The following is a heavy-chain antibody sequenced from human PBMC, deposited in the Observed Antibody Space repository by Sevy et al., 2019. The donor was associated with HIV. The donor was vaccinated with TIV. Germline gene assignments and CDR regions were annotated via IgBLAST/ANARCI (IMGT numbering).Heavy chain of an antibody. Sequence: ASVKVSCKASGYTFTSYGISWVRQAPGQGLEWMGWISAYNGNTNYAQKLQGRVTMTTDTSTSTAYMELRSLRSDDTAVYYCARDPGYYDSSGYANWFDPWGQGTLVTVSS. D-gene: IGHD3-22*01. J-gene: IGHJ5*02. CDR2: ISAYNGNT. CDR1: GYTFTSYG. CDR3: ARDPGYYDSSGYANWFDP. V-gene: IGHV1-18*01.